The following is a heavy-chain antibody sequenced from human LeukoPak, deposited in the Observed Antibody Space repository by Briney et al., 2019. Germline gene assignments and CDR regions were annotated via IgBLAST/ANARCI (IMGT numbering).Heavy chain of an antibody. V-gene: IGHV3-53*01. CDR1: GFTVSSNY. D-gene: IGHD3-22*01. Sequence: GGSLRLSCAASGFTVSSNYMSWVRQAPGKGLEWVSAIYSGSGTYYADSVKGRFTIPSDNSKNTLYLQITSLRAEDTAVYYVASIKGSSGPFDYWGQGTLVTVSS. J-gene: IGHJ4*02. CDR3: ASIKGSSGPFDY. CDR2: IYSGSGT.